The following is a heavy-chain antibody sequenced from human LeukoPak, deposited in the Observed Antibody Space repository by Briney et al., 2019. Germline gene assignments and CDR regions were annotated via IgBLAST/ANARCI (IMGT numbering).Heavy chain of an antibody. V-gene: IGHV4-34*01. Sequence: PSETLSLTCAVYGGSFSGYYWSWIRQPPGKGLEWIGEINHSGSTNYNPSLKSRVTISVDTSKNQFSLKLSPVTAADTAVYYCARGAKKRMATIRSYYFDYWGQGTLVTVSS. CDR2: INHSGST. CDR1: GGSFSGYY. CDR3: ARGAKKRMATIRSYYFDY. J-gene: IGHJ4*02. D-gene: IGHD5-24*01.